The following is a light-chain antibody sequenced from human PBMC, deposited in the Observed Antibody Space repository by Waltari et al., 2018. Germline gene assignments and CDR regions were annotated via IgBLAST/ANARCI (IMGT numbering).Light chain of an antibody. CDR3: QTWDLIAVT. V-gene: IGLV3-1*01. CDR1: NLGHKY. Sequence: SYEVTQPPSLSVSPGQTASLTCSGENLGHKYTSWYQQRPGQSPRLVMHQNNVRPSGIPGRCSGSSCGNTATLTSSGTLSMDEADYYCQTWDLIAVTFGGGTQLTVL. CDR2: QNN. J-gene: IGLJ2*01.